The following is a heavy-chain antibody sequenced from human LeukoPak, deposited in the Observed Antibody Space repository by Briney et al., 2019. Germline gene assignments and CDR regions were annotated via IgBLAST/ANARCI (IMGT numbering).Heavy chain of an antibody. CDR2: INPGSGGT. D-gene: IGHD3-10*01. V-gene: IGHV1-2*06. J-gene: IGHJ2*01. Sequence: ASVKVSCKASGYTFTSYGISWVRQAPGQGLEWMGRINPGSGGTNYAQKFQGRVTMTGDTSISTAYMELSRLRSDDTAVYYCARGSGRYYVGYWYFDLWGRGTLVTVSS. CDR3: ARGSGRYYVGYWYFDL. CDR1: GYTFTSYG.